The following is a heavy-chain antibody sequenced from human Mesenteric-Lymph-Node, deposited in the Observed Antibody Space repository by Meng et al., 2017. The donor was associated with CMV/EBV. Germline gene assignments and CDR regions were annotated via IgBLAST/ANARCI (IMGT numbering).Heavy chain of an antibody. CDR3: ARDLLGPASPWSGHRDFYYDGMDV. D-gene: IGHD3-3*01. J-gene: IGHJ6*02. V-gene: IGHV1-46*01. CDR1: GYGFTSYY. CDR2: INPSGGST. Sequence: ASVKVSCKASGYGFTSYYMHWVRQAPGQGLEWMGIINPSGGSTNYAQKFEGRVTMTRDTSISTAYMELSRLKSDDTAVYYCARDLLGPASPWSGHRDFYYDGMDVWGQETTVTVSS.